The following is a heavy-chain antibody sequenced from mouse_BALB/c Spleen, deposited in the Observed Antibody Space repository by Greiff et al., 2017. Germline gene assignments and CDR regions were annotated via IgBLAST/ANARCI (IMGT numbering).Heavy chain of an antibody. CDR1: GFAFSSYD. CDR3: ARLITRYFDV. CDR2: ISSGGGST. V-gene: IGHV5-12-1*01. D-gene: IGHD2-4*01. Sequence: EVKVEESGGGLVKPGGSLKLSCAASGFAFSSYDMSWVRQTPEKRLEWVAYISSGGGSTYYPDTVKGRFTISRDNAKNTLYLQMSSLKSEDTAMYYCARLITRYFDVWGAGTTVTVSS. J-gene: IGHJ1*01.